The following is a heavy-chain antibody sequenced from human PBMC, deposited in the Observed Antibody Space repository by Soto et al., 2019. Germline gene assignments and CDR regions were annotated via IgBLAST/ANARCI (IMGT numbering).Heavy chain of an antibody. CDR2: IFNSGYT. V-gene: IGHV4-31*03. CDR1: GGSISGGLYY. CDR3: AREDGDAGLSYFDY. J-gene: IGHJ4*02. Sequence: QVQLQESGPGLVKPSQTLSLTCSVSGGSISGGLYYWSWVRQHPGKGLEWIGYIFNSGYTYYNPSLRSRVAISGDTSKNQCSLRLTSLTAADTAVYYCAREDGDAGLSYFDYWGQGTLVTVSS. D-gene: IGHD4-17*01.